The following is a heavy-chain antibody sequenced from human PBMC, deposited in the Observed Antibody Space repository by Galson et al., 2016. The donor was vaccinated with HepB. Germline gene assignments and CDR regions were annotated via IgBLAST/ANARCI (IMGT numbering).Heavy chain of an antibody. CDR2: ISHSGNT. Sequence: TLSLTCTVSGGSINSNDYYWSWIRQHSGKGLEWIGYISHSGNTYYNPSLRSRVSMSVDTSKNQFSLKMNSVTAADTAMYFCARIYIYHSDINGYWAAFDMCGQGTMVIVS. CDR1: GGSINSNDYY. V-gene: IGHV4-31*03. CDR3: ARIYIYHSDINGYWAAFDM. J-gene: IGHJ3*02. D-gene: IGHD3-22*01.